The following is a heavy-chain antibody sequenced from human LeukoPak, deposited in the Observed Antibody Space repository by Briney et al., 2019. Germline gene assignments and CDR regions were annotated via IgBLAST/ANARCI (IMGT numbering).Heavy chain of an antibody. D-gene: IGHD3-10*01. CDR3: ARGRRPEWFGELSGGWFDP. J-gene: IGHJ5*02. CDR2: IIPIFGTA. V-gene: IGHV1-69*05. Sequence: GASVKVSCKASGGTFSSYAISWVRQAPGQGLEWMGGIIPIFGTANYAQKFQGRVTITTDESTSTAYMELSRLRSDDTAVYYCARGRRPEWFGELSGGWFDPWGQGTLVPVS. CDR1: GGTFSSYA.